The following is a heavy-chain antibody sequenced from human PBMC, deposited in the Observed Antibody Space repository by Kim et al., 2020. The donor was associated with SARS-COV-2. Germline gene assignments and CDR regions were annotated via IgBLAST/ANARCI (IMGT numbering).Heavy chain of an antibody. CDR3: ARDYRLGMVRGGLDY. CDR1: GFTFSSYW. V-gene: IGHV3-7*01. J-gene: IGHJ4*02. CDR2: IKQDGSEK. Sequence: GGSLRLSCAASGFTFSSYWMSWVRQAPGKGLEWVANIKQDGSEKYYVDSVKGRFTISRDNAKNSLYLQMNSLRAEDTAVYYCARDYRLGMVRGGLDYWGQGTLVTVSS. D-gene: IGHD3-10*01.